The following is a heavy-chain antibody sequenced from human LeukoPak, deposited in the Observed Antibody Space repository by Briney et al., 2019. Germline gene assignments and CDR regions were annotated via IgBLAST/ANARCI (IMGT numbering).Heavy chain of an antibody. CDR1: GFIFGSYS. CDR3: ARDGVQGATPFYFDF. Sequence: GGSLRLSRSASGFIFGSYSMNWVRQAPGKGLQWVSYISGGSTNVFYADSVKGRFTISRDNAENSLYLQMNSLRAEDTAVYYCARDGVQGATPFYFDFWGQGALVTVSS. J-gene: IGHJ4*01. D-gene: IGHD2-15*01. CDR2: ISGGSTNV. V-gene: IGHV3-48*01.